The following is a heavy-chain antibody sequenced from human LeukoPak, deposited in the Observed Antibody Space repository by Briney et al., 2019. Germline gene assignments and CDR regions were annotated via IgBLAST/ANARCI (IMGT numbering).Heavy chain of an antibody. V-gene: IGHV3-21*01. CDR2: ISSSSSYI. J-gene: IGHJ6*03. Sequence: GGSLRLSCAASGFTFSSYSMNWVRQAPGKGLEWVSSISSSSSYIYYADSVKGRFTISRDNANNSRYLQMTSLRAEDTAVYYCASRDYYYYYMDVWGKGTTVTVSS. CDR1: GFTFSSYS. CDR3: ASRDYYYYYMDV. D-gene: IGHD5-24*01.